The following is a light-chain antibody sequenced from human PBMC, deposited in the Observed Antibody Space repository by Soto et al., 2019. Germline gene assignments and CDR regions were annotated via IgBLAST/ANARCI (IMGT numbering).Light chain of an antibody. V-gene: IGLV2-14*03. J-gene: IGLJ1*01. CDR3: SSNISSNTHV. CDR1: ISDVNGYNF. CDR2: DVS. Sequence: QSVLTQPASVSGSPGLSSTIFCTGTISDVNGYNFVSWYQQYPGEAPKLMINDVSNRPSGDSNRFSASKSGHTASLTISGIKVEDDADYYYSSNISSNTHVFGTGTKVTVL.